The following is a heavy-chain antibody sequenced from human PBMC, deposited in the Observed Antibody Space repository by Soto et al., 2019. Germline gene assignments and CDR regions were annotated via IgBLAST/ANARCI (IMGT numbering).Heavy chain of an antibody. CDR1: GGTFSGYA. V-gene: IGHV1-69*06. J-gene: IGHJ4*02. CDR3: ARGSWSSTSCYKEYCFDV. Sequence: QVQLVQSGAEVKKPWSSVKVSCKASGGTFSGYAISWVRQAPGQGLEWMGEIIPMFGTSNYAQKFQGRVTITADKSTSTAYLELSSVRAEDTAVYYCARGSWSSTSCYKEYCFDVWGQGTMVTVSS. CDR2: IIPMFGTS. D-gene: IGHD2-2*02.